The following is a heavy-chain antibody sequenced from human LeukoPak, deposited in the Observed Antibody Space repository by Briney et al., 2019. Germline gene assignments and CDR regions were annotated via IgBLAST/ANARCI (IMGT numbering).Heavy chain of an antibody. Sequence: GGSLRLSCAASGFTFSDYYMSWLRQAPGKGLEWVSYISSSGSTIYYADSVKGRFTISRDNAKNSLYLQMNSLRAEDTAVYYCARVVRFLEWPHYFDYWGQGTLVSVSS. D-gene: IGHD3-3*01. CDR2: ISSSGSTI. CDR1: GFTFSDYY. J-gene: IGHJ4*02. V-gene: IGHV3-11*01. CDR3: ARVVRFLEWPHYFDY.